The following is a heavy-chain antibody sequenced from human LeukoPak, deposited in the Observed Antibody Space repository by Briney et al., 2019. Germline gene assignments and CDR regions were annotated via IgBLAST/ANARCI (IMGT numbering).Heavy chain of an antibody. J-gene: IGHJ6*03. CDR1: GFTFSSYG. CDR3: AKDRVDTAMVISYYYYYYMDV. V-gene: IGHV3-30*02. Sequence: PGGSLRLSCAASGFTFSSYGMHWVRQAPGKGLEWVAFIQYDGSNKYYADSVKGRFTISRDNSKNTLYLQMNSLRAEDTAVYYCAKDRVDTAMVISYYYYYYMDVWGKGTTVTVSS. D-gene: IGHD5-18*01. CDR2: IQYDGSNK.